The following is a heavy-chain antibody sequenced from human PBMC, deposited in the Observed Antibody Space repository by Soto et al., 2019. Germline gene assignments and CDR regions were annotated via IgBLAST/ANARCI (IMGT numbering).Heavy chain of an antibody. Sequence: VGSLRLSCAASGFTFSHYWMHWVRQDPGKGLVWVSGINNDGTSTKYADSVKGRLTISRDNAKNTLYLQINSLRVEDTAVYYCARGNYYGMDVWGQGTTVTVSS. CDR3: ARGNYYGMDV. V-gene: IGHV3-74*03. J-gene: IGHJ6*02. CDR2: INNDGTST. CDR1: GFTFSHYW.